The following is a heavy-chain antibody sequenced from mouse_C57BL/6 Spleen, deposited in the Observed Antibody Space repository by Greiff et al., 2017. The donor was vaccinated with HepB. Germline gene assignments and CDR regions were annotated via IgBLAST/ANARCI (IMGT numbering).Heavy chain of an antibody. CDR3: ARKGDYDEDAMDY. Sequence: EVQLVESGGGLVKPGGSLKLSCAASGFTFSDYGMHWVRQAPEKGLEWVAYISSGSSTIYYADTVKGRFTISRDNAKNTLFLQMTSLRSEDTAMYHCARKGDYDEDAMDYWGQGTSVTVSS. CDR2: ISSGSSTI. D-gene: IGHD2-4*01. CDR1: GFTFSDYG. V-gene: IGHV5-17*01. J-gene: IGHJ4*01.